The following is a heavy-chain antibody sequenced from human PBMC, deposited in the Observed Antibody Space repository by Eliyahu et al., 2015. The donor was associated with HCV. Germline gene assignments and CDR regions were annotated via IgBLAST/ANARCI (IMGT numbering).Heavy chain of an antibody. V-gene: IGHV3-13*01. D-gene: IGHD5-24*01. J-gene: IGHJ5*01. Sequence: EVQLVESGGGLVQPGASLRLSCXASGFSFRSYDMHWVRQSTGKGLEWVSGIGKGFDTYYSGSVKGRFTTSRENAKNSLYLQMNSLRVGDTAVYYCARGADGFDSWGQGTLVTVSS. CDR1: GFSFRSYD. CDR3: ARGADGFDS. CDR2: IGKGFDT.